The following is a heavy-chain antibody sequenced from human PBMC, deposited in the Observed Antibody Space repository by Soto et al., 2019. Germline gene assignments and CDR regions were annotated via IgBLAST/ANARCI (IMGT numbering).Heavy chain of an antibody. J-gene: IGHJ3*02. CDR1: AYTFTSFD. CDR2: MNPNSGNT. CDR3: ARYCSGGSCYSAAFDI. D-gene: IGHD2-15*01. V-gene: IGHV1-8*01. Sequence: GASVKVSCKASAYTFTSFDINWVRQASGQGLEWMGWMNPNSGNTIYAQKFQGRVTMTRNTSINTAYMELSSLRSEDTAVYYCARYCSGGSCYSAAFDIWGQGTMVTVSS.